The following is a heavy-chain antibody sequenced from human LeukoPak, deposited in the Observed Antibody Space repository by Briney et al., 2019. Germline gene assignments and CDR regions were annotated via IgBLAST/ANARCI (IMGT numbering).Heavy chain of an antibody. CDR2: INPSGGST. D-gene: IGHD1-26*01. Sequence: ASVKVSCKASGYTFTSYYIDWVRQAPGQGLEWMGVINPSGGSTRYAQKFQGRVTMTGDPSTRTVYMELSSLTSDDTAVYYCARVNRELLREISIDYWGQGTLVTVSS. V-gene: IGHV1-46*01. J-gene: IGHJ4*02. CDR3: ARVNRELLREISIDY. CDR1: GYTFTSYY.